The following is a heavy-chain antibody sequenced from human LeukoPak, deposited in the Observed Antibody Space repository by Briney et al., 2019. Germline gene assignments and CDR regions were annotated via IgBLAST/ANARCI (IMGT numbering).Heavy chain of an antibody. D-gene: IGHD3-10*01. Sequence: SETLSLTCAVYGGSFSGYYWSWIRQPPGKGLEWIGEINHSGSTNYNPSPKSRVTISVDTSKNQFSLKLSSVTAADTAVYYCARKRITMVRGVIAYYYYYMDVWGKGTTVTISS. J-gene: IGHJ6*03. CDR3: ARKRITMVRGVIAYYYYYMDV. V-gene: IGHV4-34*01. CDR1: GGSFSGYY. CDR2: INHSGST.